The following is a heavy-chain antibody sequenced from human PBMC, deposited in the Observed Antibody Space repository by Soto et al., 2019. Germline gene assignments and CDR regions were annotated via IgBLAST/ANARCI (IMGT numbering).Heavy chain of an antibody. CDR1: GGTFSSYA. CDR2: IIPIFGTA. V-gene: IGHV1-69*13. D-gene: IGHD2-15*01. Sequence: ASEKVSCKASGGTFSSYAISWVRQAPGQGLEWMGGIIPIFGTANYAQKFQGRVTITADESTSTAYMELSSLRSEDTAVYYCARTSMVVAATLNYNWFDPWGQGTLLTVSS. CDR3: ARTSMVVAATLNYNWFDP. J-gene: IGHJ5*02.